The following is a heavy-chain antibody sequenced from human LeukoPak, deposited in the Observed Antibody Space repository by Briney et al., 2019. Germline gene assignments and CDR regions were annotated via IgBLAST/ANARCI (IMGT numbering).Heavy chain of an antibody. D-gene: IGHD4-23*01. CDR1: GFTFGGYG. CDR3: ARDRGYSTFDY. V-gene: IGHV3-7*03. CDR2: IKEDGSEI. Sequence: PGRSLRLSCAGSGFTFGGYGMHWFRQAPGKGLEWVANIKEDGSEIYYVDSVKGRFTISRDNAKNSLYLQMNSLRVDDTAVYYCARDRGYSTFDYWGQGTLVTVSS. J-gene: IGHJ4*02.